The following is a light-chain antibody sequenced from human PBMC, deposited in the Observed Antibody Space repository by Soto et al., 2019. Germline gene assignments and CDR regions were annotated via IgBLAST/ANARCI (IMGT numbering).Light chain of an antibody. V-gene: IGKV1-39*01. Sequence: DIQMTQSPSSLSASVGDRVTITCRASQTISTYLNWYQQKPGKAPKLLIYAASTLQSGVPSRFSGSGSGTDFTLTINSLQTEDFATYYCQQSHGIPYNFGQWTKLEIK. CDR1: QTISTY. CDR3: QQSHGIPYN. CDR2: AAS. J-gene: IGKJ2*01.